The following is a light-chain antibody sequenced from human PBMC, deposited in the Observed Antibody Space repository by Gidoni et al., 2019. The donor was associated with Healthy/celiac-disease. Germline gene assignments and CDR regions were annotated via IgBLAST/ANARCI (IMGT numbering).Light chain of an antibody. CDR1: QSISSW. CDR3: QQYNTPQAT. CDR2: DAS. J-gene: IGKJ4*01. V-gene: IGKV1-5*01. Sequence: DIQMTQSPSTLSASVGDRVTITCRASQSISSWLAWYQRKPGKASKLLIYDASSLESGVPSRFSGSGSGTEFTLTISSLQPDDFATYYCQQYNTPQATFGGGTKVEIK.